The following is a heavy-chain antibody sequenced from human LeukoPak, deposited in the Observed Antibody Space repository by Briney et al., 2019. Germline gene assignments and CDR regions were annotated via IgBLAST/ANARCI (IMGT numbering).Heavy chain of an antibody. Sequence: GASVKVSCKASGYTFTGYYVHWVRQAPGQGLEWMGWINPNSGGTNYAQKFQGRVTMTRDTSISTAYMELSRLRSDDTAVYYCARNRITMVRGVVTFQTNWFDPWGQGTLVTVSS. D-gene: IGHD3-10*01. CDR3: ARNRITMVRGVVTFQTNWFDP. J-gene: IGHJ5*02. CDR1: GYTFTGYY. CDR2: INPNSGGT. V-gene: IGHV1-2*02.